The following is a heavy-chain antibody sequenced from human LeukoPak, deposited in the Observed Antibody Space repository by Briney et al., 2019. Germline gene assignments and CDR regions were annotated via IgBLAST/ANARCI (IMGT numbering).Heavy chain of an antibody. Sequence: GGSLRLSCAASGFTFSSYMMNWVRQAPGKGLEWVSSINSGSTYTYYTESVKGRFTVSRDNARNSLFLQMNSLRAEDTAIYYCARSLTTLTYEGYWGQGTLVTVSS. D-gene: IGHD1-1*01. CDR2: INSGSTYT. CDR1: GFTFSSYM. CDR3: ARSLTTLTYEGY. V-gene: IGHV3-21*01. J-gene: IGHJ4*02.